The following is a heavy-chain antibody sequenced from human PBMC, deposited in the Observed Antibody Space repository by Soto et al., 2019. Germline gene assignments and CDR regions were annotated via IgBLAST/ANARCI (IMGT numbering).Heavy chain of an antibody. CDR1: SGSISSSNW. J-gene: IGHJ4*02. Sequence: SETLSLTCAVSSGSISSSNWWSWVRQPPGKGLEWIGEIYHSGSTNYNPSLKSRVTISVDKSKNQFSLKLSSVTAADTAVYYCAMGPHFDWLHPGPSRAAYFDYWGQGTLVTVSS. CDR3: AMGPHFDWLHPGPSRAAYFDY. V-gene: IGHV4-4*02. CDR2: IYHSGST. D-gene: IGHD3-9*01.